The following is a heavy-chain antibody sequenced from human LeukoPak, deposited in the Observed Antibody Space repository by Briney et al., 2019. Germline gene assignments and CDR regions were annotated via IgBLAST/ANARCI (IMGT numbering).Heavy chain of an antibody. V-gene: IGHV4-38-2*02. CDR2: IYHSGKT. Sequence: PSETLSLTCTVSGYSISSGYYWGWIRQPPGKGLEWIGGIYHSGKTNYNPALKSRVTISVDTSKNQFSLKVNSVTAADTAVYYCARAQSPPHMQLWLIYPDALDIWGQGTMVTVSS. CDR3: ARAQSPPHMQLWLIYPDALDI. D-gene: IGHD5-18*01. CDR1: GYSISSGYY. J-gene: IGHJ3*02.